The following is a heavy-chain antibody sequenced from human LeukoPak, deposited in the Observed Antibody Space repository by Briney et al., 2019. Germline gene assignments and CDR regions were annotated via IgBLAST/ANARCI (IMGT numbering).Heavy chain of an antibody. Sequence: PSETLSLTCTVSGGSISSSSYYWGWIRQPPGKGLEWIGSIYHSGSTYYNPSLKSRVTISVDTSKNQFSLKLSSVTAADTAVYYCARDRGTWNEDGFDYWGQGTLVTVSS. V-gene: IGHV4-39*07. CDR2: IYHSGST. CDR3: ARDRGTWNEDGFDY. CDR1: GGSISSSSYY. D-gene: IGHD1-1*01. J-gene: IGHJ4*02.